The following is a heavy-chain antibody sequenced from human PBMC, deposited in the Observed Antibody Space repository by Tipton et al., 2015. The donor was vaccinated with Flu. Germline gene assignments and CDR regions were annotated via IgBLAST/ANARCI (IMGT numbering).Heavy chain of an antibody. CDR1: GYTSNSYD. J-gene: IGHJ4*02. V-gene: IGHV1-8*02. D-gene: IGHD6-6*01. Sequence: QLVQSGAEVKKPGASVKVSCKASGYTSNSYDINWVRQATGQGLEWMGWMNPSNGNRGYAQRFQGRVTMTRNTSISTAYLDLSGLIEDTAVYYCARGPPSQQEDSSTGIDYRGKGTLVTVSS. CDR2: MNPSNGNR. CDR3: ARGPPSQQEDSSTGIDY.